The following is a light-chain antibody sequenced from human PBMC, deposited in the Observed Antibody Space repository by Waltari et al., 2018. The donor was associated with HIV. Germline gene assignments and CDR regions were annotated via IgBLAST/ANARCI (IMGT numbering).Light chain of an antibody. V-gene: IGLV6-57*04. CDR1: SGSITSNY. J-gene: IGLJ3*02. CDR2: NDK. CDR3: QSYDGTNRV. Sequence: NFMLTQPHSVSASPWTTLIMSCTRSSGSITSNYVQWYQQRPGSAPTTVIYNDKQRPSGVPDRFSGSMDSSSNSASLTISELKTEDEDDFDCQSYDGTNRVLGGGTRLTVL.